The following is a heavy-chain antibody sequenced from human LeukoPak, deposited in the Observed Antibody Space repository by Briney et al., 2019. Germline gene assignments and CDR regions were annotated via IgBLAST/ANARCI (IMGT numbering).Heavy chain of an antibody. V-gene: IGHV3-21*01. D-gene: IGHD6-13*01. CDR3: ARAGYSSTWYSRYFDL. CDR2: ISSRSSYI. Sequence: PGGSLRLSCAASGFTFSTYTMNWVRQAPGKGLEWVSSISSRSSYIYYADSVKGRFTISRENAKNSLYLQVNSLRAGDTAVYYCARAGYSSTWYSRYFDLWGRGTLVTVSS. CDR1: GFTFSTYT. J-gene: IGHJ2*01.